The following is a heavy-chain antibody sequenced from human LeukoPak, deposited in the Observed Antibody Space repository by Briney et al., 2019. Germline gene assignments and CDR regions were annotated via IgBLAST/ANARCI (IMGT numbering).Heavy chain of an antibody. CDR1: GGSISSYY. D-gene: IGHD1-20*01. Sequence: ETLSLTCTVSGGSISSYYWSWIRQPPGKGLEWIGYIYYSGSTNYNPSLKSRVTISVDTSKNQFSLKLSSVTAADTAVYYCARDNSIDDRGWWFDPWGQGTLVTVSS. CDR3: ARDNSIDDRGWWFDP. V-gene: IGHV4-59*01. CDR2: IYYSGST. J-gene: IGHJ5*02.